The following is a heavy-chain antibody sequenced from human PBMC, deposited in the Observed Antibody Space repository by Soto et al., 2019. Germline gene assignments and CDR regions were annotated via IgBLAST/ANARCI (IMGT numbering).Heavy chain of an antibody. J-gene: IGHJ4*02. D-gene: IGHD5-12*01. CDR1: GYGFSTYW. CDR3: ARHSLATQPGDY. CDR2: IYPGDSDT. Sequence: GESLKISCQASGYGFSTYWIAWVRQRPGKGLDWMGIIYPGDSDTRYSPSFQGQVTISVDNSIDTAYLEWTTLRASDSAMYYCARHSLATQPGDYWGQGTRVTVSS. V-gene: IGHV5-51*01.